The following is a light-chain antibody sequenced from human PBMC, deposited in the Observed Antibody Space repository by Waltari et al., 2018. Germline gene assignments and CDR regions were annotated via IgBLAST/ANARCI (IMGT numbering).Light chain of an antibody. CDR3: QQYNSYSLLS. V-gene: IGKV1-5*03. Sequence: CRASHSFSKWLAWDQQKPGKAPKLLIYKASTLESGVPSRFSGSGSGTEFTLTISSLQPEDFATYYCQQYNSYSLLSFGGGTKVEIK. CDR1: HSFSKW. J-gene: IGKJ4*01. CDR2: KAS.